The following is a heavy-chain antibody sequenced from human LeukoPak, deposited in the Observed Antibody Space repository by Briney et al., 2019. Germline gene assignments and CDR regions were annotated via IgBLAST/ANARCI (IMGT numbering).Heavy chain of an antibody. Sequence: PSETLSLTCTVSGGSISSYYWSWIRQPAGKGLEWIGRIYTSGSTNYNPSLKSRVTMSVDTSKNQFSLKLSSVTAADTAVYYCARDGSSGWYVWFDPWGQGTLVTVSS. CDR3: ARDGSSGWYVWFDP. D-gene: IGHD6-19*01. V-gene: IGHV4-4*07. CDR2: IYTSGST. J-gene: IGHJ5*02. CDR1: GGSISSYY.